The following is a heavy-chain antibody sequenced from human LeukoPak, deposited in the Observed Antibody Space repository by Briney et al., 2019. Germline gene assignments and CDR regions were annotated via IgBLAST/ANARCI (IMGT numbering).Heavy chain of an antibody. CDR1: GFTFSSYW. J-gene: IGHJ4*02. CDR3: ARRYCSGGSCYRCWDY. Sequence: PGGSLRLSCAASGFTFSSYWMSWVRQAPGKGLEWVANIKQDGSEKYYVDSVKGRFTISRDNAKNSLYLQMNSLRAEDTAVYYCARRYCSGGSCYRCWDYWGQGTLVTVSS. D-gene: IGHD2-15*01. CDR2: IKQDGSEK. V-gene: IGHV3-7*01.